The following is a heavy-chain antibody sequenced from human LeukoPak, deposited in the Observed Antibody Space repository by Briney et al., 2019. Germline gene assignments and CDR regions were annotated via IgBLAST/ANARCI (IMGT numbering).Heavy chain of an antibody. V-gene: IGHV4-39*07. CDR1: GGSISSSNYY. J-gene: IGHJ4*02. CDR3: ARAYSGSYSFDY. D-gene: IGHD1-26*01. CDR2: IYYSGST. Sequence: SETLSLTCTVSGGSISSSNYYWGWIRQPPGKGLEWIGNIYYSGSTYYNPSLKSRVSISVDTSKNQFSLKLSSVTAADTAVYYCARAYSGSYSFDYWGQGTLVTVSS.